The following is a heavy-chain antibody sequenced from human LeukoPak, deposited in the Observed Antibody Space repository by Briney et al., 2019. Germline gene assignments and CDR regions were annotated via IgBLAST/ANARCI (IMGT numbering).Heavy chain of an antibody. V-gene: IGHV5-51*01. CDR3: ARWNGGHNWFDP. CDR2: IYPGDSDT. D-gene: IGHD2-8*01. J-gene: IGHJ5*02. Sequence: GESLKISCKSSGYNFVNYWIAWVRQMPGKGLEWMGIIYPGDSDTRYSPSFQGQVTISADKSISTAYLQWSSLKASDTAMYYCARWNGGHNWFDPWGQGTLVTVSS. CDR1: GYNFVNYW.